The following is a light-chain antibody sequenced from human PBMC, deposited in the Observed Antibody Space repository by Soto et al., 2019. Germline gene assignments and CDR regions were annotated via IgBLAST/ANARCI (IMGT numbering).Light chain of an antibody. J-gene: IGKJ1*01. CDR3: QQYNDYPWT. CDR1: QRIYSW. CDR2: DAS. V-gene: IGKV1-5*01. Sequence: DIQMTQSPSTLSASVGDRVTITCRASQRIYSWLAWYQQKPGKAPKLLIYDASSLQSGVPSRFSGSESGTEFTLTINTLQPDDFATYYCQQYNDYPWTFGQGTKVDIK.